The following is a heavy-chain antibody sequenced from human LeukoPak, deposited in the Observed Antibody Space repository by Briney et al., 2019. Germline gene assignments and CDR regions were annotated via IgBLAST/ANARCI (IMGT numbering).Heavy chain of an antibody. CDR3: ARARDDYYDSSEDY. CDR2: IYTSGST. J-gene: IGHJ4*02. CDR1: GGSISSGSYY. Sequence: SETLSLTCTVSGGSISSGSYYWSWIRQPAEKGLEWIGRIYTSGSTNYNPSLKSRVIISVDTSKNQFSLKLSSVTAADTAVYYCARARDDYYDSSEDYWGQGTLVTVSS. V-gene: IGHV4-61*02. D-gene: IGHD3-22*01.